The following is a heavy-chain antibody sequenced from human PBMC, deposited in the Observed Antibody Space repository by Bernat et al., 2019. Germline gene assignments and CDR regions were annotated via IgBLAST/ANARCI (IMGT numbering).Heavy chain of an antibody. V-gene: IGHV3-30-3*01. J-gene: IGHJ4*02. CDR1: GFTFSSYA. D-gene: IGHD5-18*01. CDR3: AREGYGNYYFDY. Sequence: QVQLVESGGGVVQPGRSLRLSCAASGFTFSSYAMHWVRQAPGKGLEWVAVILYDGSNKYYADSVKGRFTISRDNSKNTLYLQMNSLRAEDTAVYYCAREGYGNYYFDYWGQGTLVTVSS. CDR2: ILYDGSNK.